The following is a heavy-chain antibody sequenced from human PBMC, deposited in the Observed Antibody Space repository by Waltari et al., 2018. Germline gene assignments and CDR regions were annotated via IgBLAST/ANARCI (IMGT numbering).Heavy chain of an antibody. CDR2: VNAIRGGT. CDR1: RYTFTGYF. Sequence: QVQLVQSGAEVMKPGASVKVSCKASRYTFTGYFMHWVRQAPGQGLGGMGCVNAIRGGTNDAQKFLGRVTMTMDTSISTAYMGLSRLRSDDTAVYYWASQGGGAYYMDVWGEGTTVTVSS. V-gene: IGHV1-2*02. CDR3: ASQGGGAYYMDV. D-gene: IGHD3-16*01. J-gene: IGHJ6*03.